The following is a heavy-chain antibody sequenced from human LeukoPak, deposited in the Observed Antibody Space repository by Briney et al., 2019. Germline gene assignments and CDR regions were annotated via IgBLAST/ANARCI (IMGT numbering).Heavy chain of an antibody. CDR2: IWYDGTNK. Sequence: PGRSVRLSCAASGFTFSSYGMHWVRQAPGKGLEWVAVIWYDGTNKYYADSVKGRFTISRDNSKNTLFLQMNSLRAEDTAVYSCAKDREVMTTVLDYWGQGTLVTVSS. CDR1: GFTFSSYG. J-gene: IGHJ4*02. D-gene: IGHD4-17*01. CDR3: AKDREVMTTVLDY. V-gene: IGHV3-33*06.